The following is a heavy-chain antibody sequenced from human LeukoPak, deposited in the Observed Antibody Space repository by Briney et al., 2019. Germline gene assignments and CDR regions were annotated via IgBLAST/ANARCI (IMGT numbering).Heavy chain of an antibody. V-gene: IGHV1-58*02. J-gene: IGHJ5*02. CDR1: GFTFHTSA. CDR3: AAQRGASLHDFWSTRLFDP. D-gene: IGHD3-3*01. CDR2: IVLGSGNT. Sequence: ASVKVSCKASGFTFHTSAMQWVRQARGQRLECIGWIVLGSGNTVYSHKFHDRVIITRDMSTSTVYMELDSLGSEDTAVYYCAAQRGASLHDFWSTRLFDPWGQGTLVTVSS.